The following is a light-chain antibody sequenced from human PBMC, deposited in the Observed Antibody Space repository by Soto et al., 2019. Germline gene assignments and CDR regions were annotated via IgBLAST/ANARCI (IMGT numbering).Light chain of an antibody. J-gene: IGKJ4*01. Sequence: DIQMTQSPSSLSASVGDRVTITCRASQSIISYLNWYQQKPGKAPKLLIYAASSLQSGVPSRFSGSGSGTDFTLTISSLQPEHFATYYCQQSYSTPPTFGGGTKVEIK. CDR2: AAS. CDR3: QQSYSTPPT. CDR1: QSIISY. V-gene: IGKV1-39*01.